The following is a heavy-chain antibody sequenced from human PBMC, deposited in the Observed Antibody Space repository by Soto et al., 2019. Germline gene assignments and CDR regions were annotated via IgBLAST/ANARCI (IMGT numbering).Heavy chain of an antibody. J-gene: IGHJ4*02. CDR3: ARADCSGGSCYPY. CDR2: IYYSGST. V-gene: IGHV4-30-4*01. CDR1: GGSISSGDYY. D-gene: IGHD2-15*01. Sequence: QVQLQESGPGLVKPSQTLSLTCTVSGGSISSGDYYWSWIRQPPGKGLEWIGYIYYSGSTYYNPSLKSRVTISVDTSKNQSSLKLSSVTAADTAGYYCARADCSGGSCYPYWGQGTLVTVSS.